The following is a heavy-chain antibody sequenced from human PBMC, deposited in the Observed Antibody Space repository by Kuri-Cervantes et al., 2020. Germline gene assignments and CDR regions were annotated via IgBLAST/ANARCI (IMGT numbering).Heavy chain of an antibody. Sequence: GESLKISCAASGFTFSSYGMHWVRQAPGKGLEWVAVIWYDGSNKYYADSVKGRFTISRDNSKNTLYLQMNSLRAEDTAVYYCARTHQVAGTTGSGYWGQGTLVTVSS. CDR1: GFTFSSYG. D-gene: IGHD6-19*01. CDR2: IWYDGSNK. CDR3: ARTHQVAGTTGSGY. J-gene: IGHJ4*02. V-gene: IGHV3-33*01.